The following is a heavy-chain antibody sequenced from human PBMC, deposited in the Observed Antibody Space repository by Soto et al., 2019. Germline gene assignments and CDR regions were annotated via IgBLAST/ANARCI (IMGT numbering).Heavy chain of an antibody. V-gene: IGHV3-30*18. J-gene: IGHJ5*02. Sequence: QVQLVESGGGVVQPGRSLRLSCAASGFTFSSYGMHWVRQAPGKGLEWVAVISYDGSNKYYADSVKGRFTISRDNSKNTLYLQMNSLRAEDTAVSYCAKYRPTMVRGAQHAPWFDPWGQGSLVTVSS. D-gene: IGHD3-10*01. CDR3: AKYRPTMVRGAQHAPWFDP. CDR1: GFTFSSYG. CDR2: ISYDGSNK.